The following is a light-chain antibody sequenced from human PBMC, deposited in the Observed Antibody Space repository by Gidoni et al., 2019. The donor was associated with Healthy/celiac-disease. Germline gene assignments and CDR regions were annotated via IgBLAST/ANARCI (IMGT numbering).Light chain of an antibody. Sequence: IVLPQPPGTLSLSPGERATLSCRASQSVITSYVAWYQQKPGQAHRLLIYGASSRATGIPDRFSGSGCGTDFTLNISRLEPEDCAVYYCQQYGSSPVTFXQXTKVEIK. V-gene: IGKV3-20*01. CDR2: GAS. J-gene: IGKJ1*01. CDR1: QSVITSY. CDR3: QQYGSSPVT.